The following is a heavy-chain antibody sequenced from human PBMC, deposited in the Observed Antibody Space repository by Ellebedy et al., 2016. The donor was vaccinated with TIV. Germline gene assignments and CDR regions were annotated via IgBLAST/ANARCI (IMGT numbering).Heavy chain of an antibody. CDR3: ARTGSVVATTEFDY. CDR1: GGSISSSSYY. D-gene: IGHD5-12*01. Sequence: SETLSLTCTVSGGSISSSSYYWGWIRQPPGKGLEWIGSIYYSGSTYYNPSLKSRVTISVDTSKNQFSLKLSSVTAADTAVYYCARTGSVVATTEFDYWGQGTLVTVSS. V-gene: IGHV4-39*01. J-gene: IGHJ4*02. CDR2: IYYSGST.